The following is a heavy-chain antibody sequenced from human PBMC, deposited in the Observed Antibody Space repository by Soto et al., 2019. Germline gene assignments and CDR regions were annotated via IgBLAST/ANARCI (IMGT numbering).Heavy chain of an antibody. V-gene: IGHV4-30-4*01. CDR1: GDSISSADYY. D-gene: IGHD1-1*01. CDR3: ARDLWVEPELYYYGMDV. CDR2: IFYSGTT. Sequence: KPSEILSLTCTVSGDSISSADYYWSWIRQTPGKGLEWIGHIFYSGTTYYNPSLKSRLTISVDTSKNHFSLRLTSVTAADTAVYYCARDLWVEPELYYYGMDVWGQGTTVTVSS. J-gene: IGHJ6*02.